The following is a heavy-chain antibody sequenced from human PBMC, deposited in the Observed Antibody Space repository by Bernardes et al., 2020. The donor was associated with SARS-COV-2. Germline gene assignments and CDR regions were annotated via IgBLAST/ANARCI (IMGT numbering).Heavy chain of an antibody. CDR3: AKREYYDFWSGPIDY. D-gene: IGHD3-3*01. CDR2: ISGSGGST. CDR1: GFTFSSYA. J-gene: IGHJ4*02. V-gene: IGHV3-23*01. Sequence: LSLSCAASGFTFSSYAMNWVRQAPGKGLEWVSAISGSGGSTYYADSVRGRFTISRDNSKNTLYLQMNSQRAEDTAVYYCAKREYYDFWSGPIDYWGQGTLVTVSS.